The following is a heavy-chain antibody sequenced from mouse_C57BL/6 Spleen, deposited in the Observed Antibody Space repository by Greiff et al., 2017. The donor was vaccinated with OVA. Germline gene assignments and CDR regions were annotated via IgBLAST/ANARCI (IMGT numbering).Heavy chain of an antibody. D-gene: IGHD2-1*01. Sequence: EVQLQQSGPGLVKPSQSLSLTCSVTGYSITSGYYWSWIRQFPGNKLEWMGYISYDGSNNYNPSLKNRISITRDTSKNQFFLKLNSVTTEDTATYYCASFYGNYYYFDYWGQGTTLTVSS. CDR1: GYSITSGYY. CDR2: ISYDGSN. V-gene: IGHV3-6*01. CDR3: ASFYGNYYYFDY. J-gene: IGHJ2*01.